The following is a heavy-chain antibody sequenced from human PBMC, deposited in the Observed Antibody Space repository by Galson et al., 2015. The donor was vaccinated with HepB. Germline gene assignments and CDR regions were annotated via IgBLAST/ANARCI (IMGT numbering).Heavy chain of an antibody. CDR1: GYIFGYYY. CDR3: ARDLRGGHPLSAFDF. Sequence: KVSCKASGYIFGYYYIHWVRQAPGQGLEWMGWINPNSGDTNYAQEFQGRVTMATYTSITTTYMNLSSLGSGDTAIYYCARDLRGGHPLSAFDFWGHGTLVTVSS. D-gene: IGHD3-10*01. J-gene: IGHJ3*01. V-gene: IGHV1-2*02. CDR2: INPNSGDT.